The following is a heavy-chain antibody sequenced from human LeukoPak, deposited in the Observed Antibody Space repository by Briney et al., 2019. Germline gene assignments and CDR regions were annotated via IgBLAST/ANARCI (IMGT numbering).Heavy chain of an antibody. CDR1: GDSVSNKNTA. V-gene: IGHV6-1*01. J-gene: IGHJ4*02. D-gene: IGHD3-10*01. Sequence: SQTLSLTCAISGDSVSNKNTAWNWIRQSPSRGLEWLGRTYYRSKWYTEYAVSVKSRITINPDTSKNQFSLQLSSVNPEDTAVYYCARLGSGSNYWGQGTLVTVSS. CDR2: TYYRSKWYT. CDR3: ARLGSGSNY.